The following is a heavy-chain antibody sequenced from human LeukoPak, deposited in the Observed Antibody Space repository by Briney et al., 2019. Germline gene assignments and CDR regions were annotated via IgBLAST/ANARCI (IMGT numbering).Heavy chain of an antibody. D-gene: IGHD3-22*01. J-gene: IGHJ6*03. CDR2: INHSGST. CDR1: GGSFSGYY. Sequence: SETLSLTCAVYGGSFSGYYWSWIRQPPGKGLEWIGEINHSGSTNYNPSLKSRVTISVDTSKNQFSLKLSSVTAADTAVYYCARPNYDSSAGYYYYYMDVWGKGTTVTISS. CDR3: ARPNYDSSAGYYYYYMDV. V-gene: IGHV4-34*01.